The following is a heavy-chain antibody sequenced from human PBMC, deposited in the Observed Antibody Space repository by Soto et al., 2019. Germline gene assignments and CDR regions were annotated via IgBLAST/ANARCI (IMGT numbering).Heavy chain of an antibody. Sequence: EVQLVESGGGLVQPGGSLRLSCAASGFTFSSYWMHWVRHAPGKGLGWVSRINSDGSSTSYADSVKGRFAIARDNAKNTLYLQMNSLRAEYTAVYYCVRTSLVVAAATREDYWGQGTLVTVSS. D-gene: IGHD2-15*01. CDR1: GFTFSSYW. CDR2: INSDGSST. V-gene: IGHV3-74*01. CDR3: VRTSLVVAAATREDY. J-gene: IGHJ4*02.